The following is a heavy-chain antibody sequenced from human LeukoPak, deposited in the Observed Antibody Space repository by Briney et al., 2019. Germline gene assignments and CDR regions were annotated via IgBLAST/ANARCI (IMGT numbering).Heavy chain of an antibody. V-gene: IGHV1-2*02. CDR2: INPNNGGT. J-gene: IGHJ4*02. CDR3: VRFSGSSNFYY. Sequence: GASVKVSCKASGYTFTDYYLHWVRQAPGQGLEWMGWINPNNGGTNYAQNFQGRVTMTRDTPISTAYMELSRLRSDDTAVYYCVRFSGSSNFYYWGQGSLVTVSS. D-gene: IGHD1-26*01. CDR1: GYTFTDYY.